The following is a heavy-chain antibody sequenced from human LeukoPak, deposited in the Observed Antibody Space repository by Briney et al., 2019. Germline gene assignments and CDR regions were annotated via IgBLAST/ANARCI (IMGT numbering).Heavy chain of an antibody. D-gene: IGHD3-3*02. V-gene: IGHV3-30*18. CDR3: AKEGEEWLAFRYFDY. CDR1: GFTFSSYG. Sequence: GGSLRLSCAASGFTFSSYGRPWVRQAPGKGLEWVAVISYDGSNKYYADSVKGRFTISRDNSKNTLYLQMNSLRAEDTAVYYCAKEGEEWLAFRYFDYWGQGTLVTVSS. J-gene: IGHJ4*02. CDR2: ISYDGSNK.